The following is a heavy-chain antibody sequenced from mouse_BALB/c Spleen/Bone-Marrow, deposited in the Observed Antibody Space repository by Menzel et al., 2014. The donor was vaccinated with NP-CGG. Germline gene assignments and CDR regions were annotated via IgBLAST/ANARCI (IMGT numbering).Heavy chain of an antibody. Sequence: VQGVESGPGLVAPSQSLSITCTVSGFSLTSYGVHWVRQPPGKGLEWLGVIWAVGSTNYNSALMSRLSISKDNSKSQVFLKMNRLQTDDTAMYYGASPIYYDYPLFAYWGQGTLVTVSA. CDR1: GFSLTSYG. V-gene: IGHV2-9*02. J-gene: IGHJ3*01. CDR2: IWAVGST. D-gene: IGHD2-4*01. CDR3: ASPIYYDYPLFAY.